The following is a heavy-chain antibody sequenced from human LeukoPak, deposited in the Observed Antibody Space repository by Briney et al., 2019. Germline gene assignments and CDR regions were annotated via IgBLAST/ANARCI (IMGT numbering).Heavy chain of an antibody. Sequence: GGSLRLSCAASGFTFSSYSMNWVRQAPGKGLEWVSYISSSSSTIYYADSVKGRFTISRDNAKNSLYLQMNSLRAEDTAVYYCAKSDSSGYYAQYYFDYWGQGTLVTVSS. D-gene: IGHD3-22*01. V-gene: IGHV3-48*01. CDR3: AKSDSSGYYAQYYFDY. CDR1: GFTFSSYS. CDR2: ISSSSSTI. J-gene: IGHJ4*02.